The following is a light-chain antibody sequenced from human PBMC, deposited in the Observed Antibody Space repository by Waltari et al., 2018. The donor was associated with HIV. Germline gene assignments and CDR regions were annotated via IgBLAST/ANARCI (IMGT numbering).Light chain of an antibody. V-gene: IGLV3-25*03. CDR2: KDS. CDR1: ALSKQY. J-gene: IGLJ3*02. CDR3: QSTDTSGTYWV. Sequence: SYELTQPPSVSVSPGQTARITCSGDALSKQYAYWYQQKQGQAPVLMIYKDSERPSGIPERCSGSSSGTTVTLTISGVQAEDEADYYCQSTDTSGTYWVFGGGTKLTVL.